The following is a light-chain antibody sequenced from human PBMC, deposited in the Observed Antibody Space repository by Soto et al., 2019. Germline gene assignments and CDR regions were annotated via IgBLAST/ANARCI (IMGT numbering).Light chain of an antibody. CDR1: SVNAGGYNY. Sequence: QSALTQPRSVSGSPGQSVTISCTGASVNAGGYNYVSWYQQYPGKAPKLMIYDVSKRPSGVPDRFSGSKSDSTAFLTISGLQAEDEADYYCCSYPGRYSWVLGGGTKVTVL. CDR3: CSYPGRYSWV. J-gene: IGLJ3*02. V-gene: IGLV2-11*01. CDR2: DVS.